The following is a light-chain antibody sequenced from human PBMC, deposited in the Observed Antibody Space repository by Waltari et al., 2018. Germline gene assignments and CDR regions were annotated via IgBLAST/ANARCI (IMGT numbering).Light chain of an antibody. CDR2: EDT. J-gene: IGLJ3*02. V-gene: IGLV2-23*01. CDR3: CSYAGSSIWV. Sequence: QSALTQPASVSGSPGQSITISCTGTRSDVGRYNLISWYQQHPGKAPKLMIYEDTKRPSGVSNRFSGSKSGNTASLTISGLQAEDEADYYCCSYAGSSIWVFGGGTELTVL. CDR1: RSDVGRYNL.